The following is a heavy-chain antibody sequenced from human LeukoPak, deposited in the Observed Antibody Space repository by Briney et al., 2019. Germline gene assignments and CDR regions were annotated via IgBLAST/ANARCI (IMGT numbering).Heavy chain of an antibody. V-gene: IGHV3-7*01. J-gene: IGHJ4*02. Sequence: GGSLRLSCAASGFGFGQYEMNWVRQAPGKGLEWVANIQQDGSAKYYVDSVKGRFTISRDNAKNSLYLQMNSLRAEDTAVYYCARFSLYDNSGYYSWLFDFWGQGTLVTVSS. CDR1: GFGFGQYE. CDR3: ARFSLYDNSGYYSWLFDF. CDR2: IQQDGSAK. D-gene: IGHD3-22*01.